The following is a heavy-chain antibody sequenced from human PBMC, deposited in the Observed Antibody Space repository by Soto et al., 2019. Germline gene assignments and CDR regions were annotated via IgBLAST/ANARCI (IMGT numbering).Heavy chain of an antibody. Sequence: GGSLRLSCAASGFTFSSYAMSWVRQAPGKGLEWVSAISGSGGSTYYADSVKGRFTISRDNSKNTLYLQMNSLRAEDTAVYYCAKRTSIAAAGASPVDYWGQGTLVTVSS. CDR3: AKRTSIAAAGASPVDY. CDR1: GFTFSSYA. J-gene: IGHJ4*02. CDR2: ISGSGGST. D-gene: IGHD6-13*01. V-gene: IGHV3-23*01.